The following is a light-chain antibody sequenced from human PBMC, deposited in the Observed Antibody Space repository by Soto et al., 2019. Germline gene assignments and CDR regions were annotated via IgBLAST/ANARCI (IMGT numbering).Light chain of an antibody. CDR3: QQRSNWPPT. J-gene: IGKJ5*01. CDR2: RTS. CDR1: QSVSSSY. V-gene: IGKV3D-20*02. Sequence: EIVLTQSPGTLSLSPGERATLSCRASQSVSSSYLAWYQQKPGQAPRLLIYRTSNRATGIPDRFSGSGSGTDFTLTISSLEPEDFAVYYCQQRSNWPPTFGQGTRLEIK.